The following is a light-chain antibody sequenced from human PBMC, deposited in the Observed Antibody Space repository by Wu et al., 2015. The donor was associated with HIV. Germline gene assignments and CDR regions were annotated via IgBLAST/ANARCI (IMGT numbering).Light chain of an antibody. CDR1: RSVSSSY. J-gene: IGKJ2*01. V-gene: IGKV3-20*01. CDR2: GAS. CDR3: QQYGSHRVT. Sequence: EIVLTQSPGTLSLSPGERATLSCRASRSVSSSYLAWYQQKPGQAPRLLIYGASSRATGIPDRFSGSGSGTDFTLTISRLEPEDFAVYYCQQYGSHRVTFGQGTKLEIK.